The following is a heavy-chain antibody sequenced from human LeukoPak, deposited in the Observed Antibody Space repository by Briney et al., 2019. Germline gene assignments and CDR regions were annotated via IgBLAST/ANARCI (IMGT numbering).Heavy chain of an antibody. CDR3: AGGHVSGGGLSYFNP. CDR1: GYTFTVYY. J-gene: IGHJ5*02. V-gene: IGHV1-2*06. D-gene: IGHD2-8*02. Sequence: ASVKVSCKASGYTFTVYYIHWVRQAPGQGLEWMGRINPYSGGTNYAQNFQGRVTMTRDTSISTAYMELSRLRSDDTAVYYCAGGHVSGGGLSYFNPWGQGTLSPSP. CDR2: INPYSGGT.